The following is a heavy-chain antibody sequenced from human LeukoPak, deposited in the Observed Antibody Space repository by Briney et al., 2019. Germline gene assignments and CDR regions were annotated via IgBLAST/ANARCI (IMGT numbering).Heavy chain of an antibody. J-gene: IGHJ4*02. CDR3: ARRIAGAGIGSFDY. V-gene: IGHV4-34*01. CDR1: GGSFSGYY. Sequence: PSETLSLTCAVYGGSFSGYYWSWIRQPPGKGLEWIGEINHSGSTNYNPSLKSRVTISVDTSKNQFSLKLSSVTAADTAVYYCARRIAGAGIGSFDYWGQGTLVTVSS. CDR2: INHSGST. D-gene: IGHD6-19*01.